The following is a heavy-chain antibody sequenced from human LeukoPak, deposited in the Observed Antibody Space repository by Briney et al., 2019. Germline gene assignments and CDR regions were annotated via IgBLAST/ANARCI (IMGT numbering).Heavy chain of an antibody. D-gene: IGHD1-20*01. CDR3: APGDNWNDRGSFDY. J-gene: IGHJ4*02. Sequence: PGRSLRLSCAASGFTFSSYGRHWVRQAPGKGLEWVAVISYDGSNKYYADSVKGRFTISRDNSKNTLYLQMNSLRAEDTAVYYCAPGDNWNDRGSFDYWGQGTLVTVSS. CDR2: ISYDGSNK. V-gene: IGHV3-30*03. CDR1: GFTFSSYG.